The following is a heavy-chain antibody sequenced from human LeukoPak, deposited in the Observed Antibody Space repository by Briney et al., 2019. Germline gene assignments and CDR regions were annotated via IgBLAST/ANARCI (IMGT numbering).Heavy chain of an antibody. J-gene: IGHJ4*02. Sequence: SETLSLTCTVSGGSISSSSYYWGWIRQPPGKGLEWIGRIYTSGSTNYNPSLKSRVTISVDTSKNQFSLKLSSVTAADTAVYYCARGDILTGYPFDYWGQGTLVTVSS. V-gene: IGHV4-61*02. CDR3: ARGDILTGYPFDY. D-gene: IGHD3-9*01. CDR2: IYTSGST. CDR1: GGSISSSSYY.